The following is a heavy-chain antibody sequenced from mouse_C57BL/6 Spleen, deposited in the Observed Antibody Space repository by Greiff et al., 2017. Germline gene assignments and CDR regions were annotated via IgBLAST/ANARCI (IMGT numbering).Heavy chain of an antibody. CDR1: GYAFSSYW. J-gene: IGHJ2*01. Sequence: QVQLQQSGAELVKPGASVKISCKASGYAFSSYWLNWVKQRPGKGLEWIGQIYPGDGDTNYNGKFKGKATLTADKSSSTAYMQLSSLTSEDSAVYFCARREGITTVVATGDFDYWGQGTTLTVSS. CDR3: ARREGITTVVATGDFDY. V-gene: IGHV1-80*01. CDR2: IYPGDGDT. D-gene: IGHD1-1*01.